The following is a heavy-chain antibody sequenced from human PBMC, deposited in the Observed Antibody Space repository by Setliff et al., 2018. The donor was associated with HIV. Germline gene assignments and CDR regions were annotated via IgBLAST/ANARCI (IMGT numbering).Heavy chain of an antibody. CDR3: AQAQTSVSGSYYQYLQH. V-gene: IGHV3-48*01. CDR1: GFIFENYN. Sequence: GGSLRLSCAASGFIFENYNMNWVRQAPGKGLEWISFITSSGSTQYYADSVKGRFTVSRDNSKNTLYLRMNSLRAEDTAVYYCAQAQTSVSGSYYQYLQHWGQGTLVTVSS. J-gene: IGHJ1*01. CDR2: ITSSGSTQ. D-gene: IGHD3-10*01.